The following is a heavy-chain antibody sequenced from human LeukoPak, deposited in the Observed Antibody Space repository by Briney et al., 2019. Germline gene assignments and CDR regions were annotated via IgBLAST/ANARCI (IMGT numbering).Heavy chain of an antibody. D-gene: IGHD5-18*01. J-gene: IGHJ3*02. Sequence: GGSLRLSCAASGFTFSSYAMSWVRQAPGKGLEWVSAISGSGGSTYYADSVKGRFTISRDNSKNTLYLQMNSLRAEDTAVYYCAIDVIQLWSNDAFDIWGQGTMVTVSS. V-gene: IGHV3-23*01. CDR2: ISGSGGST. CDR1: GFTFSSYA. CDR3: AIDVIQLWSNDAFDI.